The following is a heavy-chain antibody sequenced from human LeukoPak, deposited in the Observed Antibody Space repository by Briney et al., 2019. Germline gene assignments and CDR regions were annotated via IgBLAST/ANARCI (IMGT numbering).Heavy chain of an antibody. CDR2: ISSSGSTI. CDR3: ARTYSSAHEYYFDY. V-gene: IGHV3-48*03. D-gene: IGHD3-22*01. CDR1: GFTFSSYE. Sequence: GGSLRLSCAASGFTFSSYEMNWVRQAPGKGLEWVSYISSSGSTIYYADSVKGRLTISRDNAKNSLYLQMNSLRAEDTAVYYCARTYSSAHEYYFDYWGQGTLVTVSS. J-gene: IGHJ4*02.